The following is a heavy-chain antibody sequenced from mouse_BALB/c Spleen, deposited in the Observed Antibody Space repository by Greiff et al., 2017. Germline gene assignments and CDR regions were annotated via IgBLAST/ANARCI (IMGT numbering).Heavy chain of an antibody. J-gene: IGHJ4*01. D-gene: IGHD2-4*01. Sequence: DVKLVESGGDLVKPGGSLKLSCAASGFTFSSYGMSWVRQTPDKRLEWVATISSGGSYTYYPDSVKGRFTISRDNAKNTLYLQMSSLKSEDTAMYYCARHEGLRRGYYAMDYWGQGTSVTVSS. CDR3: ARHEGLRRGYYAMDY. CDR1: GFTFSSYG. CDR2: ISSGGSYT. V-gene: IGHV5-6*02.